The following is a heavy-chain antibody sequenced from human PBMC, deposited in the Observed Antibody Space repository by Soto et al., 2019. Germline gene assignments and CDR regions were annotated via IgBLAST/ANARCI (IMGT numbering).Heavy chain of an antibody. D-gene: IGHD3-3*01. V-gene: IGHV3-23*01. J-gene: IGHJ4*02. CDR2: ISGSGGST. Sequence: PGGSLRLSCAASGFTFSSYAMSWVRQAPGKGLEWVSAISGSGGSTYYADSVKGRFTTSRDNSKNTLYLQMNSLRAEDTAVYYCAKVSKKGYDFWSGYSYYDILTGCFDYWGQGALVTVSS. CDR1: GFTFSSYA. CDR3: AKVSKKGYDFWSGYSYYDILTGCFDY.